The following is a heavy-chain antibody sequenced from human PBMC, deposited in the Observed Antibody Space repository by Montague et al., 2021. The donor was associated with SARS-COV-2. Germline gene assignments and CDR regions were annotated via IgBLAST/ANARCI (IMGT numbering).Heavy chain of an antibody. CDR2: MFDGGSA. CDR3: ARDRGIAQRIDT. D-gene: IGHD6-13*01. CDR1: GASIKTFY. V-gene: IGHV4-59*01. J-gene: IGHJ3*02. Sequence: SETLSLTCSVSGASIKTFYWGWIRQPPGGGLEWIGYMFDGGSAIYNPSLKSRVTMSLDTSKNQFSLSLTSVTAADTAVYYCARDRGIAQRIDTWGQGTNVIVTS.